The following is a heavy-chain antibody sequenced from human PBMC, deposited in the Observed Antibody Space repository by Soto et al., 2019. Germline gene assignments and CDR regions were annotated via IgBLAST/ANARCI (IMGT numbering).Heavy chain of an antibody. D-gene: IGHD6-25*01. CDR3: ARTFSDGLPSDY. CDR2: IKPTGGST. V-gene: IGHV1-46*01. Sequence: QVQLVQSGAEVKKPGASVKVSCKASGYTFTSYYMHWVRQAPGRGLEWMGMIKPTGGSTSYAQKFQGRVTMTRDTSTSTVYMELSSLTSEDTAVYYCARTFSDGLPSDYWGQGTLVTVSS. J-gene: IGHJ4*02. CDR1: GYTFTSYY.